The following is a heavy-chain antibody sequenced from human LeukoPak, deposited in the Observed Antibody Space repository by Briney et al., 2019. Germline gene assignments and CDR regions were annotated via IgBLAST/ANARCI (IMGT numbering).Heavy chain of an antibody. CDR3: ARGGSSGWNGYMDV. V-gene: IGHV1-69*05. D-gene: IGHD6-19*01. Sequence: SVKVSCKASGGTFSSYAISWVRQAPGQGLEWMGRIIPIFGTANYAQKFQGRVTITTDESTSTAYMELSSLRSEDTAVYYCARGGSSGWNGYMDVWGKGATVTVSS. J-gene: IGHJ6*03. CDR1: GGTFSSYA. CDR2: IIPIFGTA.